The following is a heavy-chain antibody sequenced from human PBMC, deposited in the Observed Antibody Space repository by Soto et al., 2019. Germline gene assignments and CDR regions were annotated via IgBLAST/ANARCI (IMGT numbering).Heavy chain of an antibody. J-gene: IGHJ6*02. CDR3: ARSQVGRPLDV. CDR2: INPSVVST. D-gene: IGHD1-26*01. Sequence: ASVKVSCEASRYTFTKFYIHWLRQAPGQGLEWMGIINPSVVSTTYTQKFQGRVTMTRDTSTSTVHMELITLRSEDTAVYYCARSQVGRPLDVWGPGTTVTVSS. V-gene: IGHV1-46*01. CDR1: RYTFTKFY.